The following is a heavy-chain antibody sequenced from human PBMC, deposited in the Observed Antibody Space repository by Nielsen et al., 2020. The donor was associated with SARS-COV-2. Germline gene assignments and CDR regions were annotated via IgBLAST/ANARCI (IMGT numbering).Heavy chain of an antibody. V-gene: IGHV3-30*03. Sequence: GESLKISCAASGFTFSSYGMHWVRQAPGKGLEWVAVISYDGSNKYYADSVKGRFTISRDNSKNTLYLQMNSLRAEDTAVYYCARDRVVKKLKGWNPDYWGQGTLVTVSS. CDR3: ARDRVVKKLKGWNPDY. CDR1: GFTFSSYG. CDR2: ISYDGSNK. D-gene: IGHD3-22*01. J-gene: IGHJ4*02.